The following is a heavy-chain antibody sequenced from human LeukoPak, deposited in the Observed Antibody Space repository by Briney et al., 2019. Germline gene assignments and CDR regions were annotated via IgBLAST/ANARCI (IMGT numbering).Heavy chain of an antibody. J-gene: IGHJ4*02. V-gene: IGHV5-51*01. CDR2: IYPGDSDT. D-gene: IGHD1-26*01. Sequence: GESLKISCKGSGYTFTSYWIGWVRQMPGKGLEWMGIIYPGDSDTRYSPSFQGQVTISADKSISTAYLQWNSLKAPDTAMYYCARHEAYYGSLGFDYWGQGTLVTVSS. CDR1: GYTFTSYW. CDR3: ARHEAYYGSLGFDY.